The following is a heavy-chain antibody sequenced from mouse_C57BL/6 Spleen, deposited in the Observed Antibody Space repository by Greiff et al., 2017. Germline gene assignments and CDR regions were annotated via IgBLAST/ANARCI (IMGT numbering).Heavy chain of an antibody. CDR1: GYSFTGYF. V-gene: IGHV1-20*01. Sequence: LMEPGASVKISCKASGYSFTGYFMNWVMQSHGKSLEWIGRINPYNGDTFYNQKFKGKATLTVDKSSSTAHMELRSLTSEDSAVYYCASSYAMDYWGQGTSVTVSS. CDR2: INPYNGDT. CDR3: ASSYAMDY. J-gene: IGHJ4*01.